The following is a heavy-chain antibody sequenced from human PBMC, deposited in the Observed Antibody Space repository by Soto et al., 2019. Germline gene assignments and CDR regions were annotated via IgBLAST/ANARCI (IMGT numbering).Heavy chain of an antibody. Sequence: SETLSLTCTVSGGSITNYYWNWLRQHSLKGLEWVGSIYNSGSTNYNPSLKSRVTMSVDTYKNQVFLKLTSVTAADTAIYYCARVSDGSGRLQFDYWGQGILVT. CDR2: IYNSGST. J-gene: IGHJ4*02. D-gene: IGHD3-10*01. CDR1: GGSITNYY. CDR3: ARVSDGSGRLQFDY. V-gene: IGHV4-4*07.